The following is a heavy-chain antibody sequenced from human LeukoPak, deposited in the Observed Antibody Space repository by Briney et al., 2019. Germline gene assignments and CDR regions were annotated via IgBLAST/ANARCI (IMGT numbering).Heavy chain of an antibody. Sequence: GGSLRLSCAASGYRFNDYAIHWFRQAPGKGLEYVSGINNNGDSTYYANSVKGRFTISRDNSKNTLYLQMGSLTSEDTAIYYCARDYQTGFTGPGGDFWGQGTLVTVSS. CDR2: INNNGDST. CDR3: ARDYQTGFTGPGGDF. V-gene: IGHV3-64*01. CDR1: GYRFNDYA. D-gene: IGHD3-9*01. J-gene: IGHJ4*02.